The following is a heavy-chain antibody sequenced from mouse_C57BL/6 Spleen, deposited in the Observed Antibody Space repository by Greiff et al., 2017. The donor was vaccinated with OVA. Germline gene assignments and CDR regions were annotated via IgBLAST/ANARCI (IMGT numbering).Heavy chain of an antibody. CDR3: ARERGYYGYDEGFAY. CDR2: INPNNGGT. Sequence: EVQLQQSGPELVKPGASVKISCKASGYTFTDYYMNWVKQSHGKSLEWIGDINPNNGGTSYNQKFKGKATLTVDKSSSSAYMELRSLTSEDSAVYYCARERGYYGYDEGFAYWGQGTLVTVSA. D-gene: IGHD2-2*01. CDR1: GYTFTDYY. V-gene: IGHV1-26*01. J-gene: IGHJ3*01.